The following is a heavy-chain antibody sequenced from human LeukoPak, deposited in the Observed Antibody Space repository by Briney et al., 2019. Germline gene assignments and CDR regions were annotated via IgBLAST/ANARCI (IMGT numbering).Heavy chain of an antibody. D-gene: IGHD3-22*01. V-gene: IGHV7-4-1*02. CDR2: INTNTGNP. J-gene: IGHJ4*02. Sequence: ASVKVSCKASGYTFTSYAMNWVRQAPGQGLEWMGWINTNTGNPTYAQGFTGRFVFSLDTSVSTAYLQISSLKAEDTAVYYCARGPRPTNYYDSGGPYGGYWGRGPLVPVSS. CDR1: GYTFTSYA. CDR3: ARGPRPTNYYDSGGPYGGY.